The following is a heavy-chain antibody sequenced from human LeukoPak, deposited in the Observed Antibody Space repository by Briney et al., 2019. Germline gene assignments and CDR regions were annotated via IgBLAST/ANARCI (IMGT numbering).Heavy chain of an antibody. CDR2: IRSKANSYAT. V-gene: IGHV3-73*01. Sequence: PGGSLRLSCAASGFTFSGSAMHWVRQASGKGREGVGRIRSKANSYATAYAASVKGRFTLSRDDSKHTAYLQMNSLKTEDTAVYYCTRHIGPRFGEVNAFDIWGQGTMVTVSS. CDR1: GFTFSGSA. J-gene: IGHJ3*02. D-gene: IGHD3-10*01. CDR3: TRHIGPRFGEVNAFDI.